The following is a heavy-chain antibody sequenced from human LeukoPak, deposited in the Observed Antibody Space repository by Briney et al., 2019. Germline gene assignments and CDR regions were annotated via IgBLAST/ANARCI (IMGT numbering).Heavy chain of an antibody. CDR2: IKGKNEGETT. D-gene: IGHD3-10*01. Sequence: GGSLRLSCAASGFTFSNAWMNWVRQAPRKGLEWVGRIKGKNEGETTDYAAPVKGRFTISRDDPTNTLYLQMNSLKTEDTAMYYCTRDLGSSQWGQGTLVIVSS. CDR1: GFTFSNAW. J-gene: IGHJ4*02. V-gene: IGHV3-15*07. CDR3: TRDLGSSQ.